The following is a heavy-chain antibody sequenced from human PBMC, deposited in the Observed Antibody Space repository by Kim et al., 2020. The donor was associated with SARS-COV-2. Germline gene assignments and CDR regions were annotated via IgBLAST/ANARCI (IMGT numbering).Heavy chain of an antibody. CDR1: GFTFSSYG. CDR3: AREGSSSSFDY. V-gene: IGHV3-33*01. CDR2: IWYDGSNK. D-gene: IGHD6-6*01. J-gene: IGHJ4*02. Sequence: GGSLRLSYAASGFTFSSYGMHWVRQAPGKGLEWVAVIWYDGSNKYYADSVKGRFTISRDNSKNTLYLQMNSLRAEDTAVYYCAREGSSSSFDYWGQGTLVTVSS.